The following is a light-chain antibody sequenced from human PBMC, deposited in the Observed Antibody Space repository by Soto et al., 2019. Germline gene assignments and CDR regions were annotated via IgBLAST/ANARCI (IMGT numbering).Light chain of an antibody. Sequence: EVVLTQSPATLSLSPGERATLSCRASQNVRTFLDWYQQKPGQAPRLLIYGASNRATGIPARFNGSGSGTDFTLTISNLEPEDFAVYYCQQHSHWPPWTFGQGTRVEIQ. V-gene: IGKV3-11*01. CDR3: QQHSHWPPWT. CDR1: QNVRTF. J-gene: IGKJ1*01. CDR2: GAS.